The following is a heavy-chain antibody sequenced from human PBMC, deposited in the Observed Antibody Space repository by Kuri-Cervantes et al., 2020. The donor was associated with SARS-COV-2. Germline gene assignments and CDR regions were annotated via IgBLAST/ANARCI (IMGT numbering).Heavy chain of an antibody. CDR2: IIPIFGTA. CDR3: ASELGYYGSGSHFDY. Sequence: SVKVSCKASGGTFSSYAISWVRQAPGQGLEWMGGIIPIFGTANYAQKFQGRVTINADESTSTAYTELSSLRSEATAVYYCASELGYYGSGSHFDYWGQGTLVTVSS. D-gene: IGHD3-10*01. CDR1: GGTFSSYA. V-gene: IGHV1-69*13. J-gene: IGHJ4*02.